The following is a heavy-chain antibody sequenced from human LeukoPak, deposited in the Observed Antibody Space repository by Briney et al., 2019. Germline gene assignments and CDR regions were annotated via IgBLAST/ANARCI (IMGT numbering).Heavy chain of an antibody. CDR1: GGTFSSYA. CDR3: ARARLTGYYKGYYYYGMDV. D-gene: IGHD3-9*01. CDR2: IIPIFGTA. J-gene: IGHJ6*04. V-gene: IGHV1-69*06. Sequence: SVKVSCKASGGTFSSYAISWVRQAPGQGLEWMGGIIPIFGTANYAQKFQGRVTITADKSTSTAYMELSGLRSEDTAVYYCARARLTGYYKGYYYYGMDVWGKGTTVTVSS.